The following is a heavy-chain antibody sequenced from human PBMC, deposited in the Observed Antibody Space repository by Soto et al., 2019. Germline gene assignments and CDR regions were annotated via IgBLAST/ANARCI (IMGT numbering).Heavy chain of an antibody. CDR2: IYYSGST. J-gene: IGHJ5*02. V-gene: IGHV4-59*08. Sequence: SETLSLTCTVSGGSISSYYWTWIRQPPGKGLEWIGYIYYSGSTNYNPSLKSRVTISLDTSKSQFSLKLTSVTAADTAVYYCARGDGGGSFFCTWGQGTVVTVSS. D-gene: IGHD3-10*01. CDR3: ARGDGGGSFFCT. CDR1: GGSISSYY.